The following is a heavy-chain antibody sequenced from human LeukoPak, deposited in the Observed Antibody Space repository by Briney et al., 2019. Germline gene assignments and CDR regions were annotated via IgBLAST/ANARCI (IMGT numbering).Heavy chain of an antibody. D-gene: IGHD7-27*01. CDR1: GFTFSSYW. Sequence: GGSLRLSCAASGFTFSSYWMSWVRQAPGKGLEWVAHIKQDGSEKNYVDSVKGRFTISRDNAKNSLLLQMDGLRAEDTAVYYCARDKMTGDSYFDYWGQGILVTVSS. J-gene: IGHJ4*02. V-gene: IGHV3-7*01. CDR3: ARDKMTGDSYFDY. CDR2: IKQDGSEK.